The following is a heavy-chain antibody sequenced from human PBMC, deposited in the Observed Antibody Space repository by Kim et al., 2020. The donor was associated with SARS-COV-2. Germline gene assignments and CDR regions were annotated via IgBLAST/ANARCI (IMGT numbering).Heavy chain of an antibody. CDR3: ARVPNGSSWYEWRGYYYYGMDV. CDR2: IYHSGST. CDR1: GGSISSSNW. V-gene: IGHV4-4*02. J-gene: IGHJ6*02. D-gene: IGHD6-13*01. Sequence: SETLSLTCAVSGGSISSSNWWSWVRQPPGKGLEWIGEIYHSGSTNYNPSLKSRVTISVDKSKNQFSLKLSSVTAADTAVYYCARVPNGSSWYEWRGYYYYGMDVWGQGTTVTVSS.